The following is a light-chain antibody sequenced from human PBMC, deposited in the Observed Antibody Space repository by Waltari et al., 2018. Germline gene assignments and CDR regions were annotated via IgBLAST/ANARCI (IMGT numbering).Light chain of an antibody. CDR2: ENT. V-gene: IGLV1-40*01. J-gene: IGLJ3*02. Sequence: QSVLTQAPSVSGAPGQRVTISCTGGDSGIAPFGVHWYQHLPGRVPKLLIYENTRRPSGVPDRFSGSKSGTSASLAIEGLQPEDEGDYYCQSYDNSLRGSLLFGGGTKVTV. CDR1: DSGIAPFG. CDR3: QSYDNSLRGSLL.